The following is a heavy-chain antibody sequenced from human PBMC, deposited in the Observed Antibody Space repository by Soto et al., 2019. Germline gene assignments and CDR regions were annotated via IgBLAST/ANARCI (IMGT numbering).Heavy chain of an antibody. Sequence: ASVKVSCKASGYTFTGYYMHWVRQAPGQGLEWMGWINPNSGGTNYAQRFQGRVTMTRDTSISTAYMELSRLRSDDTAVYYCARSRQYSYGSLGFDPWGQGTLVTVSS. CDR3: ARSRQYSYGSLGFDP. J-gene: IGHJ5*02. CDR1: GYTFTGYY. V-gene: IGHV1-2*02. CDR2: INPNSGGT. D-gene: IGHD5-18*01.